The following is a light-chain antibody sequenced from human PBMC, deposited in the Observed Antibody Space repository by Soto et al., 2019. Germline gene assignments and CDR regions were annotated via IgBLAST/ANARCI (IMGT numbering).Light chain of an antibody. CDR2: AAS. J-gene: IGKJ4*01. CDR3: RQHKGDPIT. CDR1: QSISSY. Sequence: SCRAACVGKRVTITCVASQSISSYLNWYQQKPGKAPKLLIYAASSLQSAVPARCSRSGSGVEVFLTIRCLEPTCAAPFYGRQHKGDPITIGVGTKVEIK. V-gene: IGKV1-39*01.